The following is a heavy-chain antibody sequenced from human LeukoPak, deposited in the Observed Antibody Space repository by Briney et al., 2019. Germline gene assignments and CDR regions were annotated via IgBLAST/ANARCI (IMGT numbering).Heavy chain of an antibody. J-gene: IGHJ4*02. Sequence: GGSLRLSCAASGFTFTKAWMSWVRQAPGKGLEWVGRIKSKSDGGTRDFAAPVKGRFSITRDDSRNTVYLQMISLNTEDTAVSYCSTVVIAYCASSSCYAGDYWGQGALVTASS. CDR2: IKSKSDGGTR. V-gene: IGHV3-15*01. D-gene: IGHD2-2*01. CDR3: STVVIAYCASSSCYAGDY. CDR1: GFTFTKAW.